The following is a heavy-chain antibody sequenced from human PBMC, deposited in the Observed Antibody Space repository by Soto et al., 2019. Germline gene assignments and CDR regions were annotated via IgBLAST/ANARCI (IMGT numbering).Heavy chain of an antibody. D-gene: IGHD1-20*01. Sequence: GGSLRLSCAASESTFSDAWMSWVRQAPGKGLERVGRIKNNTEGGTTDYAAPVRGRFTVSRDDSKRTLNLQMDRLKTEDTSMYFFSSCSGRGIRNCFGIIYIWGQGTMVTVSS. V-gene: IGHV3-15*01. CDR1: ESTFSDAW. CDR2: IKNNTEGGTT. CDR3: SSCSGRGIRNCFGIIYI. J-gene: IGHJ3*02.